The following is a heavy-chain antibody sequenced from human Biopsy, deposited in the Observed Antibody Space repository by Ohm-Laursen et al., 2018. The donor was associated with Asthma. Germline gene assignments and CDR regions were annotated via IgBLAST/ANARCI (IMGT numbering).Heavy chain of an antibody. V-gene: IGHV3-9*01. J-gene: IGHJ4*01. CDR1: GFSFDDCV. CDR3: AKSADYYDSTDYLDF. CDR2: ISWNSGNI. Sequence: RSLRLSCAASGFSFDDCVMHWVRQAPGKGLEWVSSISWNSGNIDYADSVKGRFTISRDNAKNSLYLQMQSLRPEDTAFYYCAKSADYYDSTDYLDFWGRGTLVTVSS. D-gene: IGHD3-22*01.